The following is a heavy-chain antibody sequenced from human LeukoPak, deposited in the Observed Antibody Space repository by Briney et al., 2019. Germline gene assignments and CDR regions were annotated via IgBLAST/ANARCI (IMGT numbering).Heavy chain of an antibody. CDR2: IYYRGST. Sequence: SETLSLTCTVSGGSMTPYYWRWIRQPPAKRLEWVGDIYYRGSTNHHPSLKSRLTISVDTSKNQFSLRLTPVTAADTAVYYCARYGSSGDLFANEGWVDYWGQGTLVTVSS. CDR3: ARYGSSGDLFANEGWVDY. J-gene: IGHJ4*02. V-gene: IGHV4-59*01. CDR1: GGSMTPYY. D-gene: IGHD3-22*01.